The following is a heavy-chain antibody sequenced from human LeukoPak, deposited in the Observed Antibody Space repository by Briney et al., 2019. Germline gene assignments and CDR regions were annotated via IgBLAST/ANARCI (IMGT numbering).Heavy chain of an antibody. D-gene: IGHD6-19*01. J-gene: IGHJ3*02. CDR2: IYPGDSDT. Sequence: GESLKISCQGSGYIFTSYWIGWVRQMPGKGLECMGTIYPGDSDTRYSPSFRGQVTISADKTITTAYLQWSGLKASDTAIYYCARTYGSGWHDAFDIWGQGTMVIVSS. CDR3: ARTYGSGWHDAFDI. CDR1: GYIFTSYW. V-gene: IGHV5-51*01.